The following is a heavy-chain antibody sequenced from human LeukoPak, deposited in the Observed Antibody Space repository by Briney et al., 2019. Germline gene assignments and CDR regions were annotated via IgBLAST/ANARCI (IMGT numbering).Heavy chain of an antibody. D-gene: IGHD2-2*01. CDR2: ISAYNGNT. CDR3: AREVGYCSSTSCYGTRNYYYYYGMDV. Sequence: GASVKVSCKASGYIFTSYGISWVRQAPGQGLEWMGWISAYNGNTSYAQKLQGRVTMTTDTSTSTAYMELGSLRSDDTAVYYCAREVGYCSSTSCYGTRNYYYYYGMDVWGKGTTVTVSS. J-gene: IGHJ6*04. CDR1: GYIFTSYG. V-gene: IGHV1-18*04.